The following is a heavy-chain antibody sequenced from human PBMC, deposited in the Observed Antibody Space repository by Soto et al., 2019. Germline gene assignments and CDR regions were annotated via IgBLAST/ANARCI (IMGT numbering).Heavy chain of an antibody. CDR1: RGSISSGTNY. CDR3: ARHEAGWYFDS. Sequence: SETLSLTCTVSRGSISSGTNYWAWIRQPPGKGLAWIANIYYSGSTFYNPSLKSRVTISLDTSKNQFSLKLRSVTAADTAVYSCARHEAGWYFDSCGQGPLVTVYS. CDR2: IYYSGST. D-gene: IGHD6-25*01. V-gene: IGHV4-39*01. J-gene: IGHJ4*02.